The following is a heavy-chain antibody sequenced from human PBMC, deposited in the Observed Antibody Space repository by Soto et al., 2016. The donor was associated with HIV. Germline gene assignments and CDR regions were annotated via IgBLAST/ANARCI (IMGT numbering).Heavy chain of an antibody. Sequence: EVQLVESGEVWYNLGSLRLSCAASGFIFSNYSMNWVRQAPGKGLEWVSYISSSSDTIYYADSVKGRFIISRDNAKNSLYLRMNSLRAEDTAIYYCARGQGSSWYMGVFDSWGQGILVTVSS. D-gene: IGHD6-13*01. CDR2: ISSSSDTI. CDR3: ARGQGSSWYMGVFDS. V-gene: IGHV3-48*04. J-gene: IGHJ5*01. CDR1: GFIFSNYS.